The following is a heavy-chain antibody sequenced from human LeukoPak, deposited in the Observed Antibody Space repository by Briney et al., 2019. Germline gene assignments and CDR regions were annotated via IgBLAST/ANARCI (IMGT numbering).Heavy chain of an antibody. J-gene: IGHJ4*02. Sequence: PGGSLRLSCAASGFTVSNTYMSWVRQAPGKGLEWVGRIKSKSDGGTTDYTAPVNGRFTISRDDSINTLYLQMNTLKAEDTAVYYCATYNYGSYFYGSIRYWGQGTLVTVSS. D-gene: IGHD3-10*01. CDR1: GFTVSNTY. CDR2: IKSKSDGGTT. V-gene: IGHV3-15*01. CDR3: ATYNYGSYFYGSIRY.